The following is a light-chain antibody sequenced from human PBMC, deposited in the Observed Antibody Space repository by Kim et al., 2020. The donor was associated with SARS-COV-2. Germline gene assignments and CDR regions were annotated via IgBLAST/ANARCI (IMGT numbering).Light chain of an antibody. Sequence: SVSPGQTASISCSGDNLGDKNVCWYQQKSGQSPVLVLYEDTKRPSGIPDRFSGSNSGNTATLTISGAQTMDEADYYCQAWDRCTAVFGSGTKVTVL. CDR1: NLGDKN. CDR3: QAWDRCTAV. CDR2: EDT. J-gene: IGLJ1*01. V-gene: IGLV3-1*01.